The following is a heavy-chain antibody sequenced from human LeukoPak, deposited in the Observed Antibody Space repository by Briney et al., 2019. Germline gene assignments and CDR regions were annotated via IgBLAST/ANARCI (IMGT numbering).Heavy chain of an antibody. J-gene: IGHJ6*03. CDR2: ISAYNGNT. CDR1: GYTFTSYG. V-gene: IGHV1-18*01. CDR3: ARGDSAAMELDPPYYYYYYMDV. D-gene: IGHD5-18*01. Sequence: ASVKVSCKASGYTFTSYGISWVRQAPGQGLEWMGLISAYNGNTNYAQKLQGRVTMTTDTSTSTAYMELRSLRYDDTAVYYCARGDSAAMELDPPYYYYYYMDVWGKGTTVTVSS.